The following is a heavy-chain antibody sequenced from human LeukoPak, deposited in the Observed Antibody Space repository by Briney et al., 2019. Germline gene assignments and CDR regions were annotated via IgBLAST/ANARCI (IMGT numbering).Heavy chain of an antibody. D-gene: IGHD5-24*01. CDR3: ARDKLGRRGYYYYYYMDV. Sequence: SETLSLTCTVSGGSISSYYWSWLRQPAGKGLEWIGRIYTSGSTNYNPSLKSRVTMSVDTSKNQFSLKLSSVTAADTAVYYCARDKLGRRGYYYYYYMDVWGKGTTVTISS. CDR1: GGSISSYY. J-gene: IGHJ6*03. V-gene: IGHV4-4*07. CDR2: IYTSGST.